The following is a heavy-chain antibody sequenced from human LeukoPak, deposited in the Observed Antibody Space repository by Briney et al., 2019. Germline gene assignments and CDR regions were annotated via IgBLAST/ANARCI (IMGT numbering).Heavy chain of an antibody. CDR2: INAGNGNT. CDR1: GYTFTSYA. V-gene: IGHV1-3*01. CDR3: ARGDEEVGATGSIDY. D-gene: IGHD1-26*01. Sequence: GASVKVSCKASGYTFTSYAMHWVRQAPGQRLEWMGWINAGNGNTKYSQKFQGRVTITRDTSASTAYMELSSLRSEDTAVYYCARGDEEVGATGSIDYWGQGTLVTVSS. J-gene: IGHJ4*02.